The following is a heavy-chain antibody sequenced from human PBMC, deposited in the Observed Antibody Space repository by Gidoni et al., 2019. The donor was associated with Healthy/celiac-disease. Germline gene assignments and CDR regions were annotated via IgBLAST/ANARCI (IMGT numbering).Heavy chain of an antibody. V-gene: IGHV3-49*05. CDR1: GFTFGDYA. D-gene: IGHD1-26*01. J-gene: IGHJ4*02. CDR2: IRSKAYGGTT. Sequence: EVQLVESGGGLVKPGRSLRLSCTASGFTFGDYAMSWFRQAPGKGLEWVGFIRSKAYGGTTEYAASVKGRFIISRDDSKSIAYLQMNSLKTEDTAVYYCTRVSGSYLFDYWGQGTLVTVSS. CDR3: TRVSGSYLFDY.